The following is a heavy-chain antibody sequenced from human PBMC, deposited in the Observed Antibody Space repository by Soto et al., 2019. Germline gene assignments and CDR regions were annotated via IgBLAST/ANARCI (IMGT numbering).Heavy chain of an antibody. CDR2: IPYSGSA. J-gene: IGHJ5*02. V-gene: IGHV4-59*12. D-gene: IGHD3-16*01. CDR3: ARGVGGSCLNWFDP. Sequence: SETLSLTCTFSGSSIIGYYWTWIRQSPERGLEWIGYIPYSGSANYNPSLNSRLPMSVDRAKSRFSMKLASLTAADTAVYYFARGVGGSCLNWFDPWGQGNLVTSAS. CDR1: GSSIIGYY.